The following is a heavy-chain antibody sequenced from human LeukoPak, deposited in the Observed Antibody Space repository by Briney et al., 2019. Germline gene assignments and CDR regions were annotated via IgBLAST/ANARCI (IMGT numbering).Heavy chain of an antibody. CDR3: ARGTYGGNSYLDY. V-gene: IGHV1-69*05. D-gene: IGHD4-23*01. CDR2: IIPIFGTA. CDR1: GGTFSSYA. Sequence: SVKVSCKASGGTFSSYAISWVRQAPGQGLEWMGGIIPIFGTANYAQKFQGRVTITTDESTSTAYMELSSLRSEDTAVYYCARGTYGGNSYLDYWGQGTLVTVSS. J-gene: IGHJ4*02.